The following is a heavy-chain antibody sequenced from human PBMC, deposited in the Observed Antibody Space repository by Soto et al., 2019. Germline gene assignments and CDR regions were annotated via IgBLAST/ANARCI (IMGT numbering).Heavy chain of an antibody. CDR3: ARVSTHYDSSGYYHYYFDY. J-gene: IGHJ4*02. CDR1: GGSISSGGYY. Sequence: SETLSLTCTVSGGSISSGGYYWSWIRQHPGKGLEWIGYIYYSGSTNYNPSLKSRVTISVDTSKNQFSLKLSSVTAADTAVYYCARVSTHYDSSGYYHYYFDYWGQGTLVTVSS. CDR2: IYYSGST. D-gene: IGHD3-22*01. V-gene: IGHV4-61*08.